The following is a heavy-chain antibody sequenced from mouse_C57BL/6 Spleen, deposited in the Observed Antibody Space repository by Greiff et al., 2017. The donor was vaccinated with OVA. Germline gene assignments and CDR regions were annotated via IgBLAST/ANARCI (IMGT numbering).Heavy chain of an antibody. CDR1: GFTFSSYT. D-gene: IGHD4-1*01. Sequence: DVKLVESGGGLVKPGGSLKLSCAASGFTFSSYTMSWVRQTPEKRLEWVATISGGGGNTYYPDSVKGRFTISRDNAKNTLYLQMSSLRSEDTALYYCARQLGPFYFDYWGQGTTLTVSS. J-gene: IGHJ2*01. V-gene: IGHV5-9*01. CDR2: ISGGGGNT. CDR3: ARQLGPFYFDY.